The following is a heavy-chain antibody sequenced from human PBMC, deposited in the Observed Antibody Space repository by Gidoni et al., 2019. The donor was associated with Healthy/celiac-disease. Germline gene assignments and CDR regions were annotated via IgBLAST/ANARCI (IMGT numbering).Heavy chain of an antibody. Sequence: QLQLQESCPGPVKPSETPSLTCTVPGGSISSISYYSGWIRQPPGKGLEWIGSIYYSGSTYYNPSLKSRVTISVDTSKNQCSRKLGSVTAADTAVYYCARDRPSRYWGQGTLVTVSS. CDR1: GGSISSISYY. V-gene: IGHV4-39*07. CDR2: IYYSGST. CDR3: ARDRPSRY. J-gene: IGHJ4*02.